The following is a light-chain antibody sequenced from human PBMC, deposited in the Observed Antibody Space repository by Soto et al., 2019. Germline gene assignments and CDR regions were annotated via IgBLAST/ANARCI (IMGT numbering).Light chain of an antibody. V-gene: IGKV3-20*01. Sequence: EIVLTQSPGTLSLSPGVRATLSCRASQSVSSKYLAWYQQKPGQAPRVLIYGTSIRASGVPERFSGGGSGTDFTFTITRLEPEDFAVYYCQQYGSSLFTFGPGTKVDFK. CDR1: QSVSSKY. CDR3: QQYGSSLFT. CDR2: GTS. J-gene: IGKJ3*01.